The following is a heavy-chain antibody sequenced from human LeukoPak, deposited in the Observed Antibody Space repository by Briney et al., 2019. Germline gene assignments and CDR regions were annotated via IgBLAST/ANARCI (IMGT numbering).Heavy chain of an antibody. CDR1: GYIFTTYY. J-gene: IGHJ6*03. CDR3: ARARAAAVVYYYYYYMDV. D-gene: IGHD6-13*01. V-gene: IGHV1-46*01. CDR2: INPRGGST. Sequence: ASVKVSCKASGYIFTTYYMHWLRQAPGQGPEWMGIINPRGGSTDYAQKFQGRVTITADKSTSTAYMELSSLRSEDTAVYYCARARAAAVVYYYYYYMDVWGKGTTVTVSS.